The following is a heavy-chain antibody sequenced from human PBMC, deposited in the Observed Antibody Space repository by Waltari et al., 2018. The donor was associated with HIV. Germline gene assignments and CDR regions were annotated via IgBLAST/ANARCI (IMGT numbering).Heavy chain of an antibody. D-gene: IGHD3-3*01. J-gene: IGHJ5*02. CDR2: IYQSGSA. CDR3: ARDAYYDFWSGALFPRIDWFDP. V-gene: IGHV4-38-2*02. Sequence: QVQLQESGPGLLRPSETLSLTCSVSGDSITSGYYWGWIRQSPTKGLEWIGSIYQSGSARFNPSLKTRVSMSISTSTNQFSLKLTSVTAADTAIYYCARDAYYDFWSGALFPRIDWFDPWGQGALVSVSS. CDR1: GDSITSGYY.